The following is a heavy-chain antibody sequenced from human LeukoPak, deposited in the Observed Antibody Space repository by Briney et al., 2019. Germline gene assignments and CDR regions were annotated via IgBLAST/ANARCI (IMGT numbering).Heavy chain of an antibody. CDR2: ISWNSGSI. CDR3: AKDKAITMIVGLLDY. Sequence: PGGSLRLSCAASGFTFDDYAMPWVRQAPGKGLEWVSGISWNSGSIGYADSVKGRFTISRDNAKNSLYLQMNSLRAEDTALYYCAKDKAITMIVGLLDYWGQGTLVTVSS. D-gene: IGHD3-22*01. CDR1: GFTFDDYA. V-gene: IGHV3-9*01. J-gene: IGHJ4*02.